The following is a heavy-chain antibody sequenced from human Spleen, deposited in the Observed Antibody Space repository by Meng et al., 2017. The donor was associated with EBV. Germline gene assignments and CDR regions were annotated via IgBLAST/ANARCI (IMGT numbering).Heavy chain of an antibody. CDR3: ATWWGKGYY. CDR1: GGPFDGYS. Sequence: QWGAGLWKPSETLSLTCDVYGGPFDGYSWTWIRQPPGKGLEWIGEINHSGNTNYNPSLKSRVTISVDTSKRQFSLKLTSMTAADTAVYYCATWWGKGYYWGQETLVTVSS. J-gene: IGHJ4*02. D-gene: IGHD2-8*02. CDR2: INHSGNT. V-gene: IGHV4-34*01.